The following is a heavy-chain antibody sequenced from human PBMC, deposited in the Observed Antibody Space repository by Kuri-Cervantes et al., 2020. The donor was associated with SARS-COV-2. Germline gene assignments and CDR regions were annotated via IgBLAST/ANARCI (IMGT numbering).Heavy chain of an antibody. D-gene: IGHD3-22*01. CDR3: ARGEHYYDSSGYYSRDY. CDR2: ISSSSSYI. Sequence: ETLSLTCAASGFTFSSYSMNWVRQAPGKGLEWVSSISSSSSYIYYADSVKGRFTISRDNSKNTLYLQMNSLRAEDTAVYYCARGEHYYDSSGYYSRDYWGQGTLVTVSS. CDR1: GFTFSSYS. V-gene: IGHV3-21*01. J-gene: IGHJ4*02.